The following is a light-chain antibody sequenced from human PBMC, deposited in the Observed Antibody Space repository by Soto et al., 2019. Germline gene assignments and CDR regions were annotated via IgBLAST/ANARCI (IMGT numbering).Light chain of an antibody. Sequence: EIVWTQSPATLSWSPGQRATRSCSASQSFSRCLAWYQQKPGQAPRVLSYDSSNRATGIPARFSGSGSGTDVTPAISCLEPEDVAVYYCQQRSNLLLTFGGGTKVEIK. CDR3: QQRSNLLLT. V-gene: IGKV3-11*01. CDR1: QSFSRC. CDR2: DSS. J-gene: IGKJ4*02.